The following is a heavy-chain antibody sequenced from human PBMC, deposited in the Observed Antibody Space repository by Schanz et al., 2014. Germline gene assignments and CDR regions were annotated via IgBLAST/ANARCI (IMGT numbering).Heavy chain of an antibody. CDR1: GFTLSSYA. CDR2: ISYDGSNK. D-gene: IGHD3-9*01. Sequence: VQLVESGGGLVKPGGSLRLSCAASGFTLSSYAMHWVRQAPGKGLEWVAVISYDGSNKYYADSVKGRFTISRDNSKNTRYLQMNSLRAEDTAVYYCAKQIHYDILTVTRNWGQGTLVTVSS. CDR3: AKQIHYDILTVTRN. J-gene: IGHJ4*02. V-gene: IGHV3-30-3*01.